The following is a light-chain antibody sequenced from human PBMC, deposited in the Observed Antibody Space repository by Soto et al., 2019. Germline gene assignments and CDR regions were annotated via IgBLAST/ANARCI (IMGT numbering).Light chain of an antibody. Sequence: DIQMTQSPSSLSASVGDRVTITCRASQSIRNWLAWYQQKPGKAPKLLIYNASSLESGVPLRFSGGGSGTEFTLTISSLEPDDLAGYYCQKYSSCPWTFGQGTKVDIK. J-gene: IGKJ1*01. CDR3: QKYSSCPWT. CDR2: NAS. V-gene: IGKV1-5*03. CDR1: QSIRNW.